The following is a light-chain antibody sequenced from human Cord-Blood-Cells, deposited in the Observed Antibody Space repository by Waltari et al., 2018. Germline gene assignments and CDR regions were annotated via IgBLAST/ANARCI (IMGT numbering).Light chain of an antibody. V-gene: IGLV2-23*02. CDR1: SSDVGLYHL. J-gene: IGLJ1*01. CDR3: CSYAGSSTYV. Sequence: QSALPQPASVSGSPGQSLTISCPGTSSDVGLYHLVSWYQQHPGKAPKLMIYEVSKRPSGVSNRFSGSKSGNTASLTISGLQAEDEADYYCCSYAGSSTYVFGTGTKVTVL. CDR2: EVS.